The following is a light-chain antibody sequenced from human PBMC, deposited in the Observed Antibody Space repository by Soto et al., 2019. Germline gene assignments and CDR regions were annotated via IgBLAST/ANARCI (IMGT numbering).Light chain of an antibody. Sequence: EIVLTQSPATLSLSPGERATLSCRASQSVTKYLAWYQQKPGQAPRLLIYDTSNRATGIPARFSGSGSGTDFTLTINSLESEDYGIYYCQQRYNWLTFGGGTKVDIK. CDR3: QQRYNWLT. CDR2: DTS. V-gene: IGKV3-11*01. CDR1: QSVTKY. J-gene: IGKJ4*01.